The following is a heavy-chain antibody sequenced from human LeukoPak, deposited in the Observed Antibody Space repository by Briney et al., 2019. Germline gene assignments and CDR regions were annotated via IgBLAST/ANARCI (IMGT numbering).Heavy chain of an antibody. CDR2: TGYKSKWFN. CDR1: GDSVSTNSAA. J-gene: IGHJ4*01. Sequence: SQTLSLTCAISGDSVSTNSAAWNWIRQSPSRGLEWLGRTGYKSKWFNDYAVFVKSRITIKPDTSKNQFSLQLNSVTPEDTAVYYCARGYYDNSGHYFFDFWGQEPWSPSPQ. V-gene: IGHV6-1*01. D-gene: IGHD3-22*01. CDR3: ARGYYDNSGHYFFDF.